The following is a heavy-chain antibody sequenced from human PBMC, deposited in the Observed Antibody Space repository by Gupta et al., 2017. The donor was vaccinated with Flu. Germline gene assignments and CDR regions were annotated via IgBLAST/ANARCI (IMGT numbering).Heavy chain of an antibody. CDR3: ARAGRSDGCRGTSCYTDTFHI. J-gene: IGHJ3*02. CDR1: GGPISGYY. CDR2: VHDRAEN. Sequence: QVQLQELGPGLVKPSETLSLTCSISGGPISGYYWAWIRQPPGKALEWIGYVHDRAENNYNPSLKSRVTMSLDRSKKQYSLKLTSVTAADTAVYYCARAGRSDGCRGTSCYTDTFHIWGHGTLVTVSS. D-gene: IGHD2-15*01. V-gene: IGHV4-59*01.